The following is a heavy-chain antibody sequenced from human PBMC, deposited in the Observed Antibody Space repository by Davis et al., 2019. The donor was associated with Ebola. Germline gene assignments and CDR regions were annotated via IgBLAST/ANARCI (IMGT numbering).Heavy chain of an antibody. Sequence: GESLKISCAASGFTFSSYSMNWVRQAPGKGLEWVGRIRSKANSYATAYAASVKGRFTISRDDSKNTAYLQMNSLKTEDTAVYYCTSPYGDYDYWGQGTLVTVSS. CDR2: IRSKANSYAT. CDR3: TSPYGDYDY. J-gene: IGHJ4*02. CDR1: GFTFSSYS. D-gene: IGHD4-17*01. V-gene: IGHV3-73*01.